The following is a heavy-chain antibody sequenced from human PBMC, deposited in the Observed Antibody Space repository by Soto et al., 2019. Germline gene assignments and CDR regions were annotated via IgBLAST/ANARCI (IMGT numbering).Heavy chain of an antibody. Sequence: QVQLVQSGAEVKKPGSSVKVSCKASGGTFSSYAISWVRQAPGQGLEWMGGIIPIFGTANYAQKFQGRVTITADKSTSTAYMEPSSLRSEDTAVYYCARWPLNEGYYYYGMDVWGQGTTVTVSS. D-gene: IGHD2-8*01. J-gene: IGHJ6*02. CDR1: GGTFSSYA. CDR3: ARWPLNEGYYYYGMDV. V-gene: IGHV1-69*06. CDR2: IIPIFGTA.